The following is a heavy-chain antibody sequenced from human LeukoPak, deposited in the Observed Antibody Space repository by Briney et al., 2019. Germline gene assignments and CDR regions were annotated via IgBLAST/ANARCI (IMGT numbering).Heavy chain of an antibody. Sequence: PGGSLRLSCAASGFTFSSYGMHWVRQAPGKGLEWVAFIRYDGSNKYYADSVKGRFTISRDNSKNTLYLQMNSLRAEDTAVYYCAKDAVSHIRFLEWLLISDWGQGTLVTVSS. CDR2: IRYDGSNK. V-gene: IGHV3-30*02. CDR1: GFTFSSYG. D-gene: IGHD3-3*01. J-gene: IGHJ4*02. CDR3: AKDAVSHIRFLEWLLISD.